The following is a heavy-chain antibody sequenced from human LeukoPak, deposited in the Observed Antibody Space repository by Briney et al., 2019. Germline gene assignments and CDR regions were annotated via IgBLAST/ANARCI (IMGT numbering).Heavy chain of an antibody. D-gene: IGHD2-21*01. CDR1: GFTFSFYG. CDR2: IRYDGINK. CDR3: AKDRVLFLDS. Sequence: GGSLRLSCAASGFTFSFYGMHWVRQAPGKGLEWVAFIRYDGINKYYADSVKGRFTISRDNSKNTLSLQMNSLRTEDTAVYYCAKDRVLFLDSWGQGTLVTVSS. V-gene: IGHV3-30*02. J-gene: IGHJ4*02.